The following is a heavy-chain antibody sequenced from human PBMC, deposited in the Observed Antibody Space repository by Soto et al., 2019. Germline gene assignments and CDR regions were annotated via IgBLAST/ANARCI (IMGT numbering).Heavy chain of an antibody. Sequence: ASVNVSCKVSGYTLTELSMHWVRQAPGKGLEWMGGFDPEDGETIYAQKFQGRVTMTEDTSTDTAYMELSSLRSEDTAVYYCATAYDYVWGSYRYQYRFDYWGQGTLVTVSS. D-gene: IGHD3-16*02. CDR3: ATAYDYVWGSYRYQYRFDY. CDR1: GYTLTELS. J-gene: IGHJ4*02. CDR2: FDPEDGET. V-gene: IGHV1-24*01.